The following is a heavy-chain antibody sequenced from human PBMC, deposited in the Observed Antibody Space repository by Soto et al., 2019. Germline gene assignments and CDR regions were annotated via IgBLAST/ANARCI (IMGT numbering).Heavy chain of an antibody. CDR2: IDYSGST. CDR1: GGSISSGDYY. CDR3: ARGNVVAIDY. V-gene: IGHV4-30-4*01. J-gene: IGHJ4*02. Sequence: TLSLTCTVSGGSISSGDYYWSWIRQPPGKGLEWIGHIDYSGSTYYNPSLRSRLTISVDTSKNQFSLKLSSVTAADTAVYYCARGNVVAIDYWGQGTLVTVSS. D-gene: IGHD2-21*01.